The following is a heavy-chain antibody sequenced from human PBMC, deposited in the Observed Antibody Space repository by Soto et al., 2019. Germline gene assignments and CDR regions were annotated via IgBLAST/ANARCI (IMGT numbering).Heavy chain of an antibody. CDR2: ISAYNGNT. Sequence: ASVKVSCKASGYTFTSYGISWVRQAPGQGLEWMGWISAYNGNTNYAQKLQGRVTMTTATSTSTAYMELRSLRSDDTAVYYCARVGLDYYGSGSYDQYYFDYWGQGTLVTVSS. J-gene: IGHJ4*02. D-gene: IGHD3-10*01. CDR3: ARVGLDYYGSGSYDQYYFDY. CDR1: GYTFTSYG. V-gene: IGHV1-18*01.